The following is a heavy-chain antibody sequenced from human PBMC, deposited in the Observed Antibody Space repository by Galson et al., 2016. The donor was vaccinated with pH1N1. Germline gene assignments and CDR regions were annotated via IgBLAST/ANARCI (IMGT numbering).Heavy chain of an antibody. J-gene: IGHJ6*02. CDR2: ISFDGSNK. V-gene: IGHV3-30*18. CDR1: GFSFSNYG. CDR3: AKVRPQMMLRYFDWLFGDAMDV. D-gene: IGHD3-9*01. Sequence: SLRLSCAASGFSFSNYGMHWVRQAPGKGPEWVAVISFDGSNKNYADSVKGRVTISRDNSQNTVFLLLDSLRPEYTAVYHCAKVRPQMMLRYFDWLFGDAMDVWGQGTTVIVSS.